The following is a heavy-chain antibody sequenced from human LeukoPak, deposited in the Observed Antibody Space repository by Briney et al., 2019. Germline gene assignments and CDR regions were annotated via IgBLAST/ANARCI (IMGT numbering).Heavy chain of an antibody. CDR3: QIWFGDSDYGMDV. CDR1: GYTFTSYG. Sequence: ASVKVSCKASGYTFTSYGISWVRQAPGQGLEWMGWISAYNGNTNYAQKLQGRVTMTTDTSTDTAYMELSSLRSEDTAVYYCQIWFGDSDYGMDVWGQGTTVTVSS. J-gene: IGHJ6*02. CDR2: ISAYNGNT. V-gene: IGHV1-18*01. D-gene: IGHD3-10*01.